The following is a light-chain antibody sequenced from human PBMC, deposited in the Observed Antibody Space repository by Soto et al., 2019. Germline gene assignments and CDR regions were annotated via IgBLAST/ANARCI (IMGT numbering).Light chain of an antibody. J-gene: IGKJ5*01. V-gene: IGKV1-39*01. Sequence: DIPMTQSPSSLSASVGDRVTITCRASQSNSSYLNWYQQKPGKAPKLLIYAASSLQSGVPSRFSGSGSGTDFTLTISSLQPEDFATYYCQQSYSTPSITFGQGTRLEIK. CDR2: AAS. CDR3: QQSYSTPSIT. CDR1: QSNSSY.